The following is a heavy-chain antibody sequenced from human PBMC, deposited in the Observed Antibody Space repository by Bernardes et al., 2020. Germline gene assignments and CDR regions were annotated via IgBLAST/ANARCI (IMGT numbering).Heavy chain of an antibody. CDR2: INSDGSST. J-gene: IGHJ3*02. CDR3: VRDSGYCSGGSCYSLAFDI. CDR1: GFTFSSYW. V-gene: IGHV3-74*01. D-gene: IGHD2-15*01. Sequence: GGSLRLSCAASGFTFSSYWMHWVRQVPGKGLVWVSRINSDGSSTTYADSVKGRFTISRDNAENTLYLQMNSLRAEDTAVYYCVRDSGYCSGGSCYSLAFDIWGQGTMVTVSS.